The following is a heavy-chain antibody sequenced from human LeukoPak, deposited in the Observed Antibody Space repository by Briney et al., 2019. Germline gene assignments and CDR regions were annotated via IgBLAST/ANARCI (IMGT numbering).Heavy chain of an antibody. CDR1: GYTFTSYD. Sequence: ASVKVSCKASGYTFTSYDINWVRQATGQGLEWMGIINPSGGSTSYAQKFQGRVTMTRDTSTSTVYMELSSLRSEDTAVYYYARAIGYCSSTSCFYNWFDPWGQGTLVTVSS. CDR3: ARAIGYCSSTSCFYNWFDP. V-gene: IGHV1-46*01. CDR2: INPSGGST. J-gene: IGHJ5*02. D-gene: IGHD2-2*01.